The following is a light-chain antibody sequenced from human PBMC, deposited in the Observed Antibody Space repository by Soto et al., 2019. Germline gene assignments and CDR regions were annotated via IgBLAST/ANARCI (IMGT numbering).Light chain of an antibody. CDR3: QQRSNWPIT. CDR2: DAS. V-gene: IGKV3-11*01. J-gene: IGKJ5*01. Sequence: EIVLTQSPATLSLSPGERATLSCRASQSVSSYVAWYQQKPGQAPRLLIYDASNRATGIPARCSGSGSGTDCTLTISSLEPEDFAVYYCQQRSNWPITFGQGTRLEIK. CDR1: QSVSSY.